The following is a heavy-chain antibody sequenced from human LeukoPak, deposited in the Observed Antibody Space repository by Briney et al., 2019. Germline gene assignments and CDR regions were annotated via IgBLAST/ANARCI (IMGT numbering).Heavy chain of an antibody. CDR3: ARAVRGYSYTCDY. CDR1: GGSISSYY. D-gene: IGHD5-18*01. CDR2: IYYTGST. V-gene: IGHV4-59*01. Sequence: PSETLSLTCTVSGGSISSYYWSWIRQPPGKGLEWIGYIYYTGSTNYNPSLKSRVTISVDTSKNQFSLKLSSVTAADTAVYYCARAVRGYSYTCDYWGQGTLVTVSS. J-gene: IGHJ4*02.